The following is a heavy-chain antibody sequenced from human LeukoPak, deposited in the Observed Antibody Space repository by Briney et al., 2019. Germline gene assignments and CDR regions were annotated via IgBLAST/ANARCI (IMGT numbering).Heavy chain of an antibody. Sequence: SETLSLTSTVPGGSISSSSYYWGWIRQPPGKGLEWIGTIYYSGSTYYNPSLKSRVTISVDTSKNQFSLKLSSVTAADTAVYYCARGYSYGSGAFDIWGQGTMVTVSS. CDR2: IYYSGST. J-gene: IGHJ3*02. CDR3: ARGYSYGSGAFDI. V-gene: IGHV4-39*07. D-gene: IGHD5-18*01. CDR1: GGSISSSSYY.